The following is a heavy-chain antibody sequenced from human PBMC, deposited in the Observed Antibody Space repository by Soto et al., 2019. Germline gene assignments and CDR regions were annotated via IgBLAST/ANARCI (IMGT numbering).Heavy chain of an antibody. CDR2: ISAYNGNT. Sequence: ASVKVSCKASGYTFTSYGISWVRQAPGQGLEWMGWISAYNGNTNYAQKLQGRVTMTTDTSTSTAYMELRSLRSDDTAVYYCARANPPPDEQAHFDYCGQGTLVTVSS. V-gene: IGHV1-18*01. J-gene: IGHJ4*02. D-gene: IGHD2-2*01. CDR3: ARANPPPDEQAHFDY. CDR1: GYTFTSYG.